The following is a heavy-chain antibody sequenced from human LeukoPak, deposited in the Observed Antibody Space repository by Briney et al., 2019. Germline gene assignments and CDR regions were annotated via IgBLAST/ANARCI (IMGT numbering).Heavy chain of an antibody. Sequence: PGGSLRLSCAASGFILNSYAIHWVRQAPGQGLEWVAVISYDGSNEYYADSLKGRFTISRDNSKNTLSLHMNSLRAEDTAVYYCARSAFSVDTTKGFDPWGQGTLVTVSS. J-gene: IGHJ5*02. D-gene: IGHD5-18*01. CDR1: GFILNSYA. V-gene: IGHV3-30-3*01. CDR2: ISYDGSNE. CDR3: ARSAFSVDTTKGFDP.